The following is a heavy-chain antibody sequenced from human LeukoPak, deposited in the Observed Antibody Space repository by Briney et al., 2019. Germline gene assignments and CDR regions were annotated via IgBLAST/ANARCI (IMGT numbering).Heavy chain of an antibody. D-gene: IGHD1-26*01. CDR1: GLTFSRYG. CDR3: VKTYSGTYYDF. J-gene: IGHJ4*02. Sequence: GGSLRLSCAAPGLTFSRYGMHWVRQAPGKGLEWVAVISYDGSNKYYADSVKGRFSISRDNSKYTLYLQMNSLRAEDTAVYYCVKTYSGTYYDFWGQGTLVTVSS. CDR2: ISYDGSNK. V-gene: IGHV3-30*18.